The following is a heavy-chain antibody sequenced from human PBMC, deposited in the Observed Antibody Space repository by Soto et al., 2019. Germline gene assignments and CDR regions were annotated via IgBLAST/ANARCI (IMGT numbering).Heavy chain of an antibody. CDR3: ARHPGATTSGNWFDP. D-gene: IGHD2-2*01. CDR1: GYTFFTYD. V-gene: IGHV1-18*01. J-gene: IGHJ5*02. CDR2: ISTSSGDT. Sequence: QVHLVQSGVEVKTPGASVKVSCQASGYTFFTYDISWVRQAPGQGLEWMGWISTSSGDTKYAQKFQGRVTMTTDTSATPAYLARRSLGSDGTADYCSARHPGATTSGNWFDPWGQGTLVTVSS.